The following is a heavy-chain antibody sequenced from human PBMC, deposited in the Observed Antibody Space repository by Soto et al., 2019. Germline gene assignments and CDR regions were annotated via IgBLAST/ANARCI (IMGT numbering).Heavy chain of an antibody. CDR3: AGNFGEYSGYEPY. V-gene: IGHV3-11*01. Sequence: QVQLVESGGGLVKPGGSLRLSCAASGFTFNDYYMSWIRQAPGKWLECVSSISSSGSTIYYADSVKGRFTISRDNDKKPLYQQMNSLRAEDTAVYYWAGNFGEYSGYEPYWGQGTLVTVSS. CDR1: GFTFNDYY. J-gene: IGHJ4*02. D-gene: IGHD5-12*01. CDR2: ISSSGSTI.